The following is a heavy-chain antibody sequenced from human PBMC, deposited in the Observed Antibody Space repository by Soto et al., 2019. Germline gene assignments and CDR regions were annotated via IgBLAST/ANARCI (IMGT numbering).Heavy chain of an antibody. CDR2: IIPIVGTA. CDR1: GDTFSSYA. D-gene: IGHD1-26*01. CDR3: ARPRDIVGAIDY. Sequence: SVKVSCQASGDTFSSYAISWVRQAPGQGLEWMGGIIPIVGTASYAQKFQGRVTMTADASTSTVYMELSSLRSEDTAVYYCARPRDIVGAIDYWGQGTLVTVSS. V-gene: IGHV1-69*13. J-gene: IGHJ4*02.